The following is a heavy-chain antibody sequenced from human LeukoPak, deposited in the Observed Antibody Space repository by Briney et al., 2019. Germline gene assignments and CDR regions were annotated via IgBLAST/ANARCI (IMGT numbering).Heavy chain of an antibody. J-gene: IGHJ4*02. CDR1: GYTFTTYW. CDR3: GYCGGSCYIPDY. CDR2: INPSDSNT. V-gene: IGHV5-10-1*01. D-gene: IGHD2-15*01. Sequence: ASVKISCKASGYTFTTYWINWVRQMPGKGLEWMGRINPSDSNTYYSPSFQGHVTISADKSINTAYLQWSSLKASDTAMYYCGYCGGSCYIPDYWGQGTLITVSS.